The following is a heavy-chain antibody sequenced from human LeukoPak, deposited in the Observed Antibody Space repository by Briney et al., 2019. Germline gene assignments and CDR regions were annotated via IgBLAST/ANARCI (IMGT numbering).Heavy chain of an antibody. Sequence: PSETLSLTCAVYGGSFSGYYWSWIRQPPGKGLEWIGEINHSGSTNYNPSLKSRVTISVDTSKNQFSLKLSSVTAADTAVYYCARGVWRYFDPLGYWGQGTLVTVSS. CDR2: INHSGST. D-gene: IGHD3-9*01. V-gene: IGHV4-34*01. CDR1: GGSFSGYY. CDR3: ARGVWRYFDPLGY. J-gene: IGHJ4*02.